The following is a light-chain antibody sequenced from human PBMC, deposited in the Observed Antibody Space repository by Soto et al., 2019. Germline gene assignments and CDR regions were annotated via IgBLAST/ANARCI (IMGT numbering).Light chain of an antibody. CDR1: QSLVHSDGKTY. Sequence: DVVMTQSPLSLPVTLGQPASISCRSSQSLVHSDGKTYLNWFQQRPGQSPRRLIYKVSNRDSGVPDRMICGGACDDFIKKISRREAEDVGADYYSQGAGSPPHTFGDGTKVEIK. J-gene: IGKJ4*01. V-gene: IGKV2-30*02. CDR2: KVS. CDR3: SQGAGSPPHT.